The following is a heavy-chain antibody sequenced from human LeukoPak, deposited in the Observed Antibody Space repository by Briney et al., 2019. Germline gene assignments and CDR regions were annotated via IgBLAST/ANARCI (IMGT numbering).Heavy chain of an antibody. D-gene: IGHD6-13*01. J-gene: IGHJ4*02. V-gene: IGHV3-53*01. CDR2: TYSGGST. CDR3: ARVGQQLVQDY. CDR1: GFTVSSNY. Sequence: GGSLRLSCAASGFTVSSNYMSWARQAPGKGLEWVSVTYSGGSTYYADSVKGRFTISRDNSKNTLYLQMNSLRAEDTAVYYCARVGQQLVQDYWGQGTLVTVSS.